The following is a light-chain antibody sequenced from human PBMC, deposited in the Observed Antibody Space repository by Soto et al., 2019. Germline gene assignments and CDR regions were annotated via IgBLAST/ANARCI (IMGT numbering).Light chain of an antibody. J-gene: IGKJ1*01. Sequence: EMVLTQSPGTLSLSPGERATLSCRASQSVSSSYLAWYQQKPGQAPRLLIYGASSRATGIPDRFSGSGSGTDFTLTISRLEPEDFEVYYCQQYGSSPQTFGQGTKVEIK. CDR1: QSVSSSY. CDR2: GAS. CDR3: QQYGSSPQT. V-gene: IGKV3-20*01.